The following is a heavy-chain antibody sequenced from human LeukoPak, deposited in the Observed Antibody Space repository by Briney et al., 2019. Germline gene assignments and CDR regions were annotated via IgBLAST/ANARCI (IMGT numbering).Heavy chain of an antibody. CDR1: GFTFSDYA. V-gene: IGHV3-30*02. Sequence: GGSLRLSGAASGFTFSDYALHWVRQAPGQGREGVAFIGYDGSDKNYADSVRGRFTISRDNSRNTLYLHMKSLRNEDTAVYYFAKVTALNSSWYWMGACDIWGQGTMDTVSS. D-gene: IGHD6-13*01. CDR3: AKVTALNSSWYWMGACDI. J-gene: IGHJ3*02. CDR2: IGYDGSDK.